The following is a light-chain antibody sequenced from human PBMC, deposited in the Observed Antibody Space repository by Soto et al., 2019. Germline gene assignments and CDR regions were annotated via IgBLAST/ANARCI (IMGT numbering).Light chain of an antibody. CDR3: QQSYTTLFT. Sequence: DIQMTQSPSSLSASEGDRVTITCRASQSISNYLNWYQQKPGKAPKLLIYAASSLQSGVPSRFSGSGSGTDFTLTISSLQPEDFATYPCQQSYTTLFTFGPGTNVDI. CDR1: QSISNY. J-gene: IGKJ3*01. CDR2: AAS. V-gene: IGKV1-39*01.